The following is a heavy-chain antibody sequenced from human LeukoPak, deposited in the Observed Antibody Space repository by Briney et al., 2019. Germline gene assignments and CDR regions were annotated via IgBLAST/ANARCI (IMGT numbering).Heavy chain of an antibody. D-gene: IGHD2-2*01. CDR1: GGTFSSYA. CDR2: IIPIFGTA. V-gene: IGHV1-69*13. CDR3: ARGYCSSTSCLKLFDP. J-gene: IGHJ5*02. Sequence: SVKVSCKASGGTFSSYAISWVRQAPGQGLEWMGGIIPIFGTANYAQKFQGRVTITADESTSTAYMELSSLRSEDTAVYYCARGYCSSTSCLKLFDPWGQGTLVTVSS.